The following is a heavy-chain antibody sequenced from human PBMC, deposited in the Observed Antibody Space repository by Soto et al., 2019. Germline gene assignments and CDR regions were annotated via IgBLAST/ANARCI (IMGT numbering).Heavy chain of an antibody. Sequence: PSETLSLTCTVSGGSISSYYWSWIRQPPGKGLEWIGYIYYSGSTNYNPSLKSRVTISVDTSKNQFSLKLSSVTAADTAVYYCARRSDDILTGYNWFDPWGRGTLVTVSS. CDR2: IYYSGST. J-gene: IGHJ5*02. D-gene: IGHD3-9*01. CDR3: ARRSDDILTGYNWFDP. V-gene: IGHV4-59*01. CDR1: GGSISSYY.